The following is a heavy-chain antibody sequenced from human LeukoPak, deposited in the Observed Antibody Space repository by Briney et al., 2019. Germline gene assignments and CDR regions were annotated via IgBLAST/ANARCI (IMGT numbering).Heavy chain of an antibody. CDR2: INPSGGST. D-gene: IGHD3-3*01. J-gene: IGHJ5*02. V-gene: IGHV1-46*01. Sequence: ASVKVSCKASGYTFTSYYMHWVRQAPGQGLEWMGTINPSGGSTSYAQKFQGRVTMTRDTSASTVYMELSSLRSEDTAVYYCARARFRFPGWFDPWGLGTLVTVSS. CDR3: ARARFRFPGWFDP. CDR1: GYTFTSYY.